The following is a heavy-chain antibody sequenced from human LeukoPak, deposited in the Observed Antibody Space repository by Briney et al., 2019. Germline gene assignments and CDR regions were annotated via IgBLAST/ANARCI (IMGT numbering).Heavy chain of an antibody. J-gene: IGHJ4*02. Sequence: PGGSLRLSCTASGFTFGDFTLGWVRQAPGEGLEWVSVIYSGGSTYYADSVKGRFTISRDNSKNTLYLQMNSLRAEDTAVYYCARATISGGMDYWGQGTLVTVSS. V-gene: IGHV3-53*01. CDR2: IYSGGST. CDR1: GFTFGDFT. D-gene: IGHD3-3*01. CDR3: ARATISGGMDY.